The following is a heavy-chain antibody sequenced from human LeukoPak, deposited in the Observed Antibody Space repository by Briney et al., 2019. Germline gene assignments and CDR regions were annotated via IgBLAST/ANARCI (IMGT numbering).Heavy chain of an antibody. CDR3: ARGIQGNDY. Sequence: GGSLRLSCTVSGFTVSTNSMSWVRQAPGKGLEWVSFIYSDNTHYSDSVKGRFTISRDNAKNTLYLQMNSLRAEDTAVYYCARGIQGNDYWGQGTLVTVSS. CDR1: GFTVSTNS. J-gene: IGHJ4*02. CDR2: IYSDNT. V-gene: IGHV3-66*01.